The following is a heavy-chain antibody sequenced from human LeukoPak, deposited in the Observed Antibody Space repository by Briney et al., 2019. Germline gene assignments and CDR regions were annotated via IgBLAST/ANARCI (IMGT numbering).Heavy chain of an antibody. CDR2: IYYSGST. J-gene: IGHJ4*02. CDR1: GSFISSYY. V-gene: IGHV4-59*01. D-gene: IGHD4-17*01. CDR3: ARASGYGDPFDY. Sequence: SETLSLTCTVSGSFISSYYWSWLRQPPAKTLEWIGYIYYSGSTNYNPSLKSRVTISVDTSKNQFSLRLSSVTAADTAVYYCARASGYGDPFDYWGQGTLVTVSS.